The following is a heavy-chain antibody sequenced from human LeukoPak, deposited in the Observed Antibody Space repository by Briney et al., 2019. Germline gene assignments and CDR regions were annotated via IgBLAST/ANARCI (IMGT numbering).Heavy chain of an antibody. CDR3: ARGEWELPFFDY. J-gene: IGHJ4*02. V-gene: IGHV4-59*08. CDR1: GFTFSSYW. CDR2: IYYSGST. Sequence: TGGSLRLSCAASGFTFSSYWMSWIRQPPGKGLEWIGYIYYSGSTNYNPSLKSRVTISVDTSKNQFSLKLSSVTAADTAVYYCARGEWELPFFDYWGQGTLVTVSS. D-gene: IGHD1-26*01.